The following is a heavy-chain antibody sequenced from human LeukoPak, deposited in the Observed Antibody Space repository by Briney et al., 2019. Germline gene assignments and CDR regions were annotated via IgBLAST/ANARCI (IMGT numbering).Heavy chain of an antibody. V-gene: IGHV3-7*01. J-gene: IGHJ6*03. Sequence: GGSLRLSCAASGFTFSSYWMSWVRQAPGKGLEWVANIKQDGSEKYYMDSVKGRFTISRDNAKNSLYLQMNSLRAEDTAVYYCAREYGNYYYYYYMDVWGKGTTVTVSS. CDR3: AREYGNYYYYYYMDV. D-gene: IGHD4-17*01. CDR1: GFTFSSYW. CDR2: IKQDGSEK.